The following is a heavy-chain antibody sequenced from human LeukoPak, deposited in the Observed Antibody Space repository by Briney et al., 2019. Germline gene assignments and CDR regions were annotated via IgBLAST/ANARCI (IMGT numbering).Heavy chain of an antibody. CDR1: GDSVSSNSAA. D-gene: IGHD4-17*01. V-gene: IGHV6-1*01. J-gene: IGHJ4*02. Sequence: SQTLTLTCAISGDSVSSNSAAWNWIRQSPSRGLEWLGRTCYRSKWYNDYEVSVKSRITINPDTSKNQFSLQLTSVTPEDTAVYYCARVRTFGDYWFDYWGQGTLVTVSS. CDR3: ARVRTFGDYWFDY. CDR2: TCYRSKWYN.